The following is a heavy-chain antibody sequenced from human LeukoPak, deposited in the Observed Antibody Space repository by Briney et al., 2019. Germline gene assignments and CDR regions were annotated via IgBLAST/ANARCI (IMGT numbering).Heavy chain of an antibody. Sequence: GGSLRLSCAASGFTVSSNYMSWVRQAPGKGLEWVSVIYSGGSTYYADSVKGRFTISRDNSKNTLYLQMNSLRAEDTAVYYCAGYSYVDLTIDYWGQGTLVTVSS. V-gene: IGHV3-53*01. CDR1: GFTVSSNY. D-gene: IGHD5-18*01. J-gene: IGHJ4*02. CDR3: AGYSYVDLTIDY. CDR2: IYSGGST.